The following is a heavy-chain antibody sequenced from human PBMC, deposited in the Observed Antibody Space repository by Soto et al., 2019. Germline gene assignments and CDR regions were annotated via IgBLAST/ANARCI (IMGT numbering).Heavy chain of an antibody. CDR1: GFTFSSYG. CDR2: IWSAGSNK. V-gene: IGHV3-33*01. Sequence: GGSLRLSCAASGFTFSSYGMHWVRQAPGRGLDWVAVIWSAGSNKYYADSVKGRFTISKDNSKNTLYLQMDSLRVEDTAVYYCARLGSGWSFDNWGQGTLVTVSS. CDR3: ARLGSGWSFDN. D-gene: IGHD6-19*01. J-gene: IGHJ4*02.